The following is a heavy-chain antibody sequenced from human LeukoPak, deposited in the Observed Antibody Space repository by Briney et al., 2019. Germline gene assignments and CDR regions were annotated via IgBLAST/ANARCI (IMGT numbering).Heavy chain of an antibody. Sequence: SETLSLTCTVSGGSISSYSWSWIRQPPGKGLEWSGYIYYSGSTNYNPSLKSRLTISVDTSKNQFSLKLSSVTAADTAVYYCARDLAHAFDIWGQGIMVTVSS. CDR2: IYYSGST. V-gene: IGHV4-59*12. J-gene: IGHJ3*02. CDR1: GGSISSYS. CDR3: ARDLAHAFDI. D-gene: IGHD3-3*02.